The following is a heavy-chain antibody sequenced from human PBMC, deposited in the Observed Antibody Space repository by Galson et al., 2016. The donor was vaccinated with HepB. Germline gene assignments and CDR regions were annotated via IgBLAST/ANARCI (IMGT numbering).Heavy chain of an antibody. Sequence: LRLSCAASGFPFINYAMHWVRQAPGKGLDWVAVTSYDGRTKYYADSVKGRFTIARENSMNTLYLQMNSLRAEDTAVYYCARGVVPILYFEYWGQGTLVTVSS. CDR1: GFPFINYA. D-gene: IGHD2-2*01. J-gene: IGHJ4*02. CDR2: TSYDGRTK. V-gene: IGHV3-30-3*01. CDR3: ARGVVPILYFEY.